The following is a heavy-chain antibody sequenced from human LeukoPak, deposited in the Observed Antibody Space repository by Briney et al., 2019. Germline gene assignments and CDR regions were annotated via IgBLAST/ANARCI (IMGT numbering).Heavy chain of an antibody. CDR3: ARDLVDSSGWYLVY. CDR1: GGTFSSYA. J-gene: IGHJ4*02. V-gene: IGHV1-69*05. Sequence: SVKVSCKAYGGTFSSYAISWVRQAPGQGLEWMGRIIPIFGTANYAQKFQGRVTITTDESTSAAYMELSSLRSEDTAVYYCARDLVDSSGWYLVYWGQGTLVTVSS. D-gene: IGHD6-19*01. CDR2: IIPIFGTA.